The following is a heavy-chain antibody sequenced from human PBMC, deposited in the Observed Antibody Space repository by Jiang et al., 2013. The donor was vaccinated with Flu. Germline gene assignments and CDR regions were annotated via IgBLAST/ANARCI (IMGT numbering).Heavy chain of an antibody. D-gene: IGHD3-10*01. J-gene: IGHJ4*02. CDR3: ARAPLLWFFRGVLIVEDY. CDR2: INTNTGNP. CDR1: GYTFTSYA. V-gene: IGHV7-4-1*01. Sequence: QSGSELKKPGASVKVSCKASGYTFTSYAMNWVRQAPGQGLEWMGWINTNTGNPTYAQGFTGRFVFSLDTSVGTAYLQICSLKAEDTAVYYCARAPLLWFFRGVLIVEDYWGQGTLVTVSS.